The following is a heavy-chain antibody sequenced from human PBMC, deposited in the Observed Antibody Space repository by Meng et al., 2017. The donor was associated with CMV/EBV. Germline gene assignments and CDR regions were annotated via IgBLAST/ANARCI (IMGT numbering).Heavy chain of an antibody. D-gene: IGHD6-13*01. CDR3: ARDTQRGIAAAGPFDP. V-gene: IGHV1-2*02. Sequence: ASVKVSCKASGYTFTGYYMHWVRQAPGQGPEWMGWINPNSGGTNYAQKFQGRVTMTRDTSISTAYMELSRLRSDDTAVYYCARDTQRGIAAAGPFDPWGQGTLVTVSS. J-gene: IGHJ5*02. CDR1: GYTFTGYY. CDR2: INPNSGGT.